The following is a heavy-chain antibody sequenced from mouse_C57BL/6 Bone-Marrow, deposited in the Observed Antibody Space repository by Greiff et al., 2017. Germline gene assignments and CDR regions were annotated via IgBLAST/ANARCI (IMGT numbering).Heavy chain of an antibody. J-gene: IGHJ3*01. V-gene: IGHV5-2*01. CDR3: ARHDGPAWFAY. D-gene: IGHD2-3*01. CDR2: INSDGGST. Sequence: EVNVVESGGGLVQPGESLKLSCESNEYEFPSHDMSWVRKTPEKRLELVAAINSDGGSTYYPDTMERRFIISRDNTKKTLYLQLISLRSEDTALYYCARHDGPAWFAYWGQGTLVTVSA. CDR1: EYEFPSHD.